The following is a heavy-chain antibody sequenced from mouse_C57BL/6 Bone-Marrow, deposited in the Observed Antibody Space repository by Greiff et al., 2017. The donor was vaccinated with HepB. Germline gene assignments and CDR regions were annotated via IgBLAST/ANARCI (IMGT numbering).Heavy chain of an antibody. Sequence: QVQLQQPGAELVKPGASVKLSCKASGYTFTSYWMHWVKQRPGRGLEWIGRIDPNSGGTKYTEKFKSKATLTVDKPSSTAYMQLSSLTSEDSAVYYCARGDYDVSFYWYFDVWGTGTTVTVSS. V-gene: IGHV1-72*01. CDR2: IDPNSGGT. CDR3: ARGDYDVSFYWYFDV. CDR1: GYTFTSYW. D-gene: IGHD2-4*01. J-gene: IGHJ1*03.